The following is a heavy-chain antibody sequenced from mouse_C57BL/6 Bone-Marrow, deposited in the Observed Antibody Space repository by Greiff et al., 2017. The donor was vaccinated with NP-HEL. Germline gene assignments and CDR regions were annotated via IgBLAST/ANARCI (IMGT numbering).Heavy chain of an antibody. CDR3: AREGYDYGGY. D-gene: IGHD2-4*01. Sequence: EVHLVESGPGLVKPSQSLSLTCSVTGYSITSGYYWNWIRQFPGNKLEWMGYISYDGSNNYNPSLKNRISITRDTSKNQFCLKLNSVTTEDTATYYCAREGYDYGGYWGQGTTLTVSS. V-gene: IGHV3-6*01. J-gene: IGHJ2*01. CDR1: GYSITSGYY. CDR2: ISYDGSN.